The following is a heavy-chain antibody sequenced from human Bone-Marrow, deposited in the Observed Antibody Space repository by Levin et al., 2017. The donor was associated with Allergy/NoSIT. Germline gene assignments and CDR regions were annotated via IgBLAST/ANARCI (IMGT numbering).Heavy chain of an antibody. D-gene: IGHD1-14*01. CDR1: GGSIGDYY. V-gene: IGHV4-59*01. CDR3: ARGNVITSLDY. J-gene: IGHJ4*02. CDR2: IHYSGNN. Sequence: SETPSLTCVVSGGSIGDYYWTWIRQPPGKGLEWIGYIHYSGNNNYNPSLKSRVTMSVDTSKNQFSLRLSSVTAADTAVYYCARGNVITSLDYWGQGSLVTVSS.